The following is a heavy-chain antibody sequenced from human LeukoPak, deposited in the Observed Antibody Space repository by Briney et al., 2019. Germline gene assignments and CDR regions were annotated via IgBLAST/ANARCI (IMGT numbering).Heavy chain of an antibody. CDR2: INHSGSTS. CDR3: ARLVRSGSYPYYYYDMDV. V-gene: IGHV4-34*01. D-gene: IGHD1-26*01. CDR1: GGSFSGYY. J-gene: IGHJ6*02. Sequence: SETLSLTCAVYGGSFSGYYWSWIRQPPGKGLEWIGEINHSGSTSNHNPSLKSRVTMSVDTSKNQFSLKLSSVTAADTAVYYCARLVRSGSYPYYYYDMDVWVQGTTVTVSS.